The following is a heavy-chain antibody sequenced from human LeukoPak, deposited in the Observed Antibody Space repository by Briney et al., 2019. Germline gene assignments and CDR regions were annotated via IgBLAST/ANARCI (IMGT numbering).Heavy chain of an antibody. J-gene: IGHJ4*02. D-gene: IGHD6-13*01. Sequence: SETLSLTCTVSGGSISSGGYYWSWIRQHPGKGLEWIGYIYYSGSTYYNPPLMSRVTISVDTSKNQFSLKLSSATAADTAVYCCARVGGSTWTYFDYWGQGTLVTVSS. V-gene: IGHV4-31*03. CDR1: GGSISSGGYY. CDR2: IYYSGST. CDR3: ARVGGSTWTYFDY.